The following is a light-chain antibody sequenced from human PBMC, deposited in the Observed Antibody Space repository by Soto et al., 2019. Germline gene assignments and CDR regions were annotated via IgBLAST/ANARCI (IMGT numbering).Light chain of an antibody. CDR1: QTISSW. Sequence: DIQMTQSPSTLSASVRDRVAITCRASQTISSWLAWYQQKPGRAPKLLIYKASSLESGVPARFSGSGSGTEFTLTISSLQPDDFATYYCQQYNGFPWTFGQGTKVDIK. V-gene: IGKV1-5*03. CDR3: QQYNGFPWT. J-gene: IGKJ1*01. CDR2: KAS.